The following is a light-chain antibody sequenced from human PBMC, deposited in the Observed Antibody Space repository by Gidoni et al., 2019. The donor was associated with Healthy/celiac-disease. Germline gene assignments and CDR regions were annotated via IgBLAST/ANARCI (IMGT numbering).Light chain of an antibody. Sequence: DIQMSQCPSTLSASVGDRVTITCRASQSISSWLAWYQQKPGKAPKLLIYKASSLESGVPSRFSGSRSGTEFTLTISSLQPDDFATYYCQQYNSYLWTFGQGTKVEIK. J-gene: IGKJ1*01. CDR3: QQYNSYLWT. CDR1: QSISSW. V-gene: IGKV1-5*03. CDR2: KAS.